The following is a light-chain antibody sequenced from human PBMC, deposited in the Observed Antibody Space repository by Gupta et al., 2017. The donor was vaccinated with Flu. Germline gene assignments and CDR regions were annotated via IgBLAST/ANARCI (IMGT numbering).Light chain of an antibody. CDR2: DVS. CDR1: SIDVGGYNY. J-gene: IGLJ2*01. V-gene: IGLV2-11*01. CDR3: CSYAGSYTPVV. Sequence: VTITCTGTSIDVGGYNYVSWYQQHPGKAPKLMIYDVSKRPSGVPDRFSGSKSGNTASLTISGLQAEDEADYYCCSYAGSYTPVVFGGGTKLTVL.